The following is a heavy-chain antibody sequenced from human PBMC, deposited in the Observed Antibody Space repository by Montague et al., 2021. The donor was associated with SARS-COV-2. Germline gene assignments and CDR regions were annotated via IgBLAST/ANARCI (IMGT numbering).Heavy chain of an antibody. CDR2: IYYSGST. V-gene: IGHV4-31*03. Sequence: TLSLTCTVSSGSISSGGSISSGGYYWSWIRQHPGKGLEWIGYIYYSGSTSYNPSFKSRVTISVDTSKNQFSLKLSSVTAADTAVYYCARDLGHRYVAGWFDPWGQGTLVTVSS. J-gene: IGHJ5*02. D-gene: IGHD5-18*01. CDR1: SGSISSGGSISSGGYY. CDR3: ARDLGHRYVAGWFDP.